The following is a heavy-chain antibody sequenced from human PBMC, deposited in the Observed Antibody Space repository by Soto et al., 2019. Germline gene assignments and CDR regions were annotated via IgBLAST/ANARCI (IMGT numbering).Heavy chain of an antibody. Sequence: EVQLLESGGGLVQPGGSLRLSCAASGFTFTRYSLNWVRQAPGKGLEWVSSISSSTSYIYYADSVKGRFTISRDNAKNSLYLQMHSLRAEDTAVYYCARDYGGWFDPWGQGTLVIVSS. CDR1: GFTFTRYS. CDR3: ARDYGGWFDP. CDR2: ISSSTSYI. V-gene: IGHV3-21*01. J-gene: IGHJ5*02. D-gene: IGHD3-10*01.